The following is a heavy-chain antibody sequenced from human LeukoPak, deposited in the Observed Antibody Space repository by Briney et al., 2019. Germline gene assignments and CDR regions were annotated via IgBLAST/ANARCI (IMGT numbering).Heavy chain of an antibody. CDR3: AKDFLLLWFGELLHNWFDP. V-gene: IGHV3-23*01. Sequence: PGGSLRLSCAASGFTFSSYAMSWVRQAPGKGLEWVSAISGSGGSTYYADSVKGRFTISRDNSKNTLYLQMNSLRAEDTAVYYCAKDFLLLWFGELLHNWFDPWGQGTLVTVSS. CDR2: ISGSGGST. CDR1: GFTFSSYA. D-gene: IGHD3-10*01. J-gene: IGHJ5*02.